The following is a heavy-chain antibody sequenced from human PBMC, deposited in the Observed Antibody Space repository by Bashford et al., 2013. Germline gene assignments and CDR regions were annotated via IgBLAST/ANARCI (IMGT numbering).Heavy chain of an antibody. Sequence: VASVKVSCETSGYTFTNYGIAWVRQAPGKGLSGWAGFSTYNGNTEYAQKLQGRLTLTTDTSTSAAHMEMTSLRAEDTAVYYCAREAPALDYWSQGTLVTVSS. CDR1: GYTFTNYG. J-gene: IGHJ4*02. D-gene: IGHD2-2*01. V-gene: IGHV1-18*01. CDR3: AREAPALDY. CDR2: FSTYNGNT.